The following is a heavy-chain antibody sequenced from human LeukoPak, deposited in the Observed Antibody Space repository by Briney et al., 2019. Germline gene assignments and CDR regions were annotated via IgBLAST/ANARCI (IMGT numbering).Heavy chain of an antibody. CDR2: IDGSGGYT. V-gene: IGHV3-23*01. CDR3: AKLPQAGSDHYYIDV. CDR1: GCTFSSYG. Sequence: GGTLRLSCAASGCTFSSYGRSWIRQAPGKGPEWVSAIDGSGGYTYYAEPLKGRLTITRHNCKNTLFLQMNSLRAGDTGRYYCAKLPQAGSDHYYIDVWGKGTTVTVSS. D-gene: IGHD1-1*01. J-gene: IGHJ6*03.